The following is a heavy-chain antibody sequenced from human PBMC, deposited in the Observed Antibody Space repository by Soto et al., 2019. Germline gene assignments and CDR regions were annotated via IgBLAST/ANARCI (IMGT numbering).Heavy chain of an antibody. V-gene: IGHV4-59*08. D-gene: IGHD1-1*01. CDR3: ARHSNEYRKSLDY. J-gene: IGHJ4*02. CDR1: GGSISSYY. Sequence: ETLSLTCTVSGGSISSYYWSWIRQPPGKGLEWIGYIYYSGSTNYNPSLKSRVTISVDTSKNQFSLKLSSVTAADTAVYYCARHSNEYRKSLDYWGQGTLVTVSS. CDR2: IYYSGST.